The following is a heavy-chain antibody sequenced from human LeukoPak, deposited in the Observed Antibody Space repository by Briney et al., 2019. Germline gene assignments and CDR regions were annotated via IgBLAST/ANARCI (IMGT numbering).Heavy chain of an antibody. CDR2: ISSTSNYI. CDR3: ARVPADY. V-gene: IGHV3-21*01. CDR1: GFTFSSYS. Sequence: GGSLRLSCVTSGFTFSSYSMNWVRQAPGKGLEWVSSISSTSNYIYYADSVRGRFTISRDNAKNSLYLQMNSLRAEDTAVYYCARVPADYWGQGTLVTVSS. J-gene: IGHJ4*02.